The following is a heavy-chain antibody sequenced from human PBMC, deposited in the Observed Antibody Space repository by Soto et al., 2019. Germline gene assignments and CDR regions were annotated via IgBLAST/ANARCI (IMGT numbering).Heavy chain of an antibody. D-gene: IGHD2-2*01. Sequence: SETLSLTCAVYGGSFSGYYWSWIRQPPGKGLEWIGEINHSGSTNYNPSLKSRVTISVDTSKNQFSLKLSSVTAADTAVYYCARRRGYYCSSTSCYFDYWGQGTLGTVSS. CDR3: ARRRGYYCSSTSCYFDY. CDR2: INHSGST. CDR1: GGSFSGYY. V-gene: IGHV4-34*01. J-gene: IGHJ4*02.